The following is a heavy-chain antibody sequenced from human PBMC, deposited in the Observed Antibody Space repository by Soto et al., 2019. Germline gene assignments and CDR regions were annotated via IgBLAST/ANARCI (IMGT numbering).Heavy chain of an antibody. J-gene: IGHJ4*02. CDR1: GYSFTTYW. V-gene: IGHV5-51*01. D-gene: IGHD3-9*01. Sequence: LKISCQGSGYSFTTYWIGWVRQMPGKGLEWMGIIYPGDSDTKYSPSFQGQVTMSADKSSSTAYLQWSSLKASDTATYYCARRTSTYDILTGYVDYWGQGTLVTVSS. CDR3: ARRTSTYDILTGYVDY. CDR2: IYPGDSDT.